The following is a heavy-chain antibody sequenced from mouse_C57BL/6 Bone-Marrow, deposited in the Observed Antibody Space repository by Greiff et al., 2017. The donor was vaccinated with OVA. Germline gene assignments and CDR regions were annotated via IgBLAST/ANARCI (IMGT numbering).Heavy chain of an antibody. CDR2: INPYNGGT. V-gene: IGHV1-19*01. Sequence: EVQLQQSGPVLVKPGASVKMSCKASGYTFTDYYMNWVKQSHGKSLEWIGVINPYNGGTSYNQKFKGKATLTVDKSSSTDYMELNSVTSEDSAVYYCAREDYYYDYFDYWGQGTTLTVSS. D-gene: IGHD1-1*01. CDR3: AREDYYYDYFDY. CDR1: GYTFTDYY. J-gene: IGHJ2*01.